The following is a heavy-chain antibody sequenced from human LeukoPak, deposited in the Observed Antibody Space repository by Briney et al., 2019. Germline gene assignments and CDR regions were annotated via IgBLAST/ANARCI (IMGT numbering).Heavy chain of an antibody. CDR2: IYYSGST. V-gene: IGHV4-59*01. D-gene: IGHD5-24*01. CDR1: GGSISSYY. Sequence: TASETLSLTCTVSGGSISSYYGSWIRQPPGKGLEWIGYIYYSGSTNYNPSLKSRVTISVDTSKNQFSLKLSSVTAADTAVYYCAIAGRRDGYNFHSPGLDYWGQGTLVTVSS. CDR3: AIAGRRDGYNFHSPGLDY. J-gene: IGHJ4*02.